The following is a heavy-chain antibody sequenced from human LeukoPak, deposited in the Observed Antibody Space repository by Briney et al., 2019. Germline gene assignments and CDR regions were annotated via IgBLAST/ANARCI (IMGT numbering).Heavy chain of an antibody. Sequence: SETLSLTCTVSGGSISSYYWNWIRQPPGKGLEWIGYIYYSGSTNFNPSLKSRVTISVDTSRNQFSLKVSSVTAADTAVYYCARGRGNSGYDPAHNYYYGMDVWGQGTTVTVSS. D-gene: IGHD5-12*01. V-gene: IGHV4-59*01. J-gene: IGHJ6*02. CDR1: GGSISSYY. CDR3: ARGRGNSGYDPAHNYYYGMDV. CDR2: IYYSGST.